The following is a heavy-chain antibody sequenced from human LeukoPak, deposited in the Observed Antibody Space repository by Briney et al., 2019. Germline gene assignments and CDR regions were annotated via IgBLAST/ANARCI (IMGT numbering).Heavy chain of an antibody. Sequence: PSETLSLTCAVYGGSFSGYYWSWIRQPPGKGLEWIGEINHSGSTNYNPSLKSRVTISVDTSKNQFSLKLSSVTAADTAVYYCARLTSGYRAYYYYYMDVWGKGTTVTVSS. D-gene: IGHD3-3*01. CDR1: GGSFSGYY. CDR3: ARLTSGYRAYYYYYMDV. J-gene: IGHJ6*03. V-gene: IGHV4-34*01. CDR2: INHSGST.